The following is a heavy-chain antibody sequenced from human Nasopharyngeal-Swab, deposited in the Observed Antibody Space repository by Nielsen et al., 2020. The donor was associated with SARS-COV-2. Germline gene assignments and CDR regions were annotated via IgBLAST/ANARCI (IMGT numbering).Heavy chain of an antibody. CDR3: ARDRYYDFWSGYLEEVGLYYYYGMDV. CDR2: IKQDGSEK. Sequence: WIRQPPGKGLEWVDNIKQDGSEKYYVDSVKGRFTISRDNAKNSLYLQINSLRAEDTAVYYCARDRYYDFWSGYLEEVGLYYYYGMDVWGQGTTVTVSS. J-gene: IGHJ6*02. V-gene: IGHV3-7*01. D-gene: IGHD3-3*01.